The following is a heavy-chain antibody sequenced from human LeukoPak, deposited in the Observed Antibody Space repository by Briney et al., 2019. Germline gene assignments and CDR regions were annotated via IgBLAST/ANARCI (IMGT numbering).Heavy chain of an antibody. CDR3: ARGGARGSSAFDV. CDR1: GGSVNDYY. J-gene: IGHJ3*01. CDR2: IYYSGST. Sequence: SETLSLTCTVSGGSVNDYYWNWIRQPPGKGLEWIGYIYYSGSTDYNPSLMSRVTISIDTSKNQFSLKLNSVTAADTAVYYWARGGARGSSAFDVWGQGTMVIVSA. D-gene: IGHD3-10*01. V-gene: IGHV4-59*02.